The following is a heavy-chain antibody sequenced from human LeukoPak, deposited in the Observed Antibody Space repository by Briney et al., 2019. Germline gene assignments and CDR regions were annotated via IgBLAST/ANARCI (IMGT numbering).Heavy chain of an antibody. CDR1: GYIFTGYH. CDR3: ARDYDNGMDV. J-gene: IGHJ6*02. Sequence: ASVKVSCKSSGYIFTGYHMHWVRQAPGQGLEWMGWIDPNDGGTEYARNFQGRVTMTRDTSINTAHMALSRLTSDDTAVYYCARDYDNGMDVWGQGTTVTVSS. V-gene: IGHV1-2*02. CDR2: IDPNDGGT. D-gene: IGHD3-22*01.